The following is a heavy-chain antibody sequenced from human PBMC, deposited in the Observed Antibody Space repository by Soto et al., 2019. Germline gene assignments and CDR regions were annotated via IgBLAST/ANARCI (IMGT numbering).Heavy chain of an antibody. CDR1: GLTFRTYG. Sequence: ESGGGVVQPGRSLGLSCEGSGLTFRTYGMHWVRQLPGTGLEWVAFISYDGSKKNYADAVKGRFTISRDNANNTFYLQMNSLRAEDTAVYYCAKDRSKAASGGIDYWGQGTLVTVSS. V-gene: IGHV3-30*18. D-gene: IGHD6-13*01. CDR2: ISYDGSKK. J-gene: IGHJ4*02. CDR3: AKDRSKAASGGIDY.